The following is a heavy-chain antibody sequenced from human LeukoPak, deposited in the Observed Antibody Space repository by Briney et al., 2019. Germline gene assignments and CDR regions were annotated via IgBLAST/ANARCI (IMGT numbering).Heavy chain of an antibody. CDR1: GYTFTSFG. J-gene: IGHJ4*02. CDR3: ASSGYSYGYHGY. CDR2: ISAYNGNT. Sequence: ASVKVSCKASGYTFTSFGFNWTRQAPGQGLEWMGWISAYNGNTNYAQKLQGRVTMTTDTSTSTAYMELRSLRSDDTAVYYCASSGYSYGYHGYWGQGTLVTVSS. D-gene: IGHD5-18*01. V-gene: IGHV1-18*01.